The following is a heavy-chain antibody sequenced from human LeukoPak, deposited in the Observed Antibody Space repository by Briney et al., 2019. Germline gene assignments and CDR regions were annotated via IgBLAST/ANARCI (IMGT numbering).Heavy chain of an antibody. CDR2: INTNTGNP. D-gene: IGHD5-24*01. CDR3: ARQGFGDGYND. Sequence: ASVKVSCKASGYTFTGYYIHWVRQAPGQGLEWMGWINTNTGNPTYAQGFTGRFVFSLDTSVSTAYLQISSLKAEDTAVYYCARQGFGDGYNDWGQGTLVTVSS. J-gene: IGHJ4*02. CDR1: GYTFTGYY. V-gene: IGHV7-4-1*02.